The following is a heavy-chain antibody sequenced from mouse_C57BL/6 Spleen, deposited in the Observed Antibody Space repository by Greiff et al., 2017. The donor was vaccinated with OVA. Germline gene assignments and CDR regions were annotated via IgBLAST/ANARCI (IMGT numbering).Heavy chain of an antibody. Sequence: QVQLQQPGTELVKPGASVKLSCKASGYTFTSYWMHWVKQRPGQGLEWIGNINPSNGGTNYNEKFKSKATLTVDKSSSTAYMQLSSLTSEDSAVYYCARGVYYYGSRDPHWYFDVWGTGTTVTVSS. CDR1: GYTFTSYW. V-gene: IGHV1-53*01. J-gene: IGHJ1*03. CDR2: INPSNGGT. CDR3: ARGVYYYGSRDPHWYFDV. D-gene: IGHD1-1*01.